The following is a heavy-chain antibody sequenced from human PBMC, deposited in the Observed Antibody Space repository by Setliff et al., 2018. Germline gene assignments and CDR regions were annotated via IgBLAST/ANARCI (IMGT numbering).Heavy chain of an antibody. V-gene: IGHV3-30*19. CDR2: ISLDGSDR. J-gene: IGHJ4*02. Sequence: GGSLRLSCAASGFTFSSYGMHWVRQAPGRGLEWVSVISLDGSDRFYADSVKGRFTISRDNPKNTVFLEMNRLRAEDTALYYCARDPHFDSWGQGTLVTVSS. CDR1: GFTFSSYG. CDR3: ARDPHFDS.